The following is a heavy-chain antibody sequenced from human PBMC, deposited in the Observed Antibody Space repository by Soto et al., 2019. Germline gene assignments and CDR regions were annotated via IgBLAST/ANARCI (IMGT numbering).Heavy chain of an antibody. Sequence: GGSLRLSCAASGFTFSSYAMSWVRQAPGKGLEWVSAISGSGGSTYYADSVKGRFTISRDNSKNTLYLQMNSLRAEDTAVYYCAKDPDYDYGDYGWFDPWGQGTLVTLSS. D-gene: IGHD4-17*01. CDR2: ISGSGGST. CDR1: GFTFSSYA. J-gene: IGHJ5*02. V-gene: IGHV3-23*01. CDR3: AKDPDYDYGDYGWFDP.